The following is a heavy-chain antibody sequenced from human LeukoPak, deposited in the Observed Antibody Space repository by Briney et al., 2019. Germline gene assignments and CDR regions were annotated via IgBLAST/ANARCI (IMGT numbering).Heavy chain of an antibody. J-gene: IGHJ3*02. Sequence: SETLSLTCTVSGGSISTYYWSWIRRPPGKGLEWIGYIYYSGSTNYNPSLKSRVTISVDTSKNQFSLKLSSVTAADTAVYYCARGPLGDEFADAFDIWGQGTMVTVSS. CDR2: IYYSGST. CDR1: GGSISTYY. D-gene: IGHD4-17*01. CDR3: ARGPLGDEFADAFDI. V-gene: IGHV4-59*01.